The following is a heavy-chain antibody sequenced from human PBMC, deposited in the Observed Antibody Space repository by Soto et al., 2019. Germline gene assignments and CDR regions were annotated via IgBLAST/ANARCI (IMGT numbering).Heavy chain of an antibody. CDR3: ARGVYGSGSYYAGFDY. CDR2: VSYDATNQ. V-gene: IGHV3-30-3*01. D-gene: IGHD3-10*01. J-gene: IGHJ4*02. CDR1: GFSFSSLF. Sequence: QAQLVESGGGVAQPGGSLRLSCAASGFSFSSLFMHGVRQAPGKGLAWVALVSYDATNQYYSDSVKGRFTVSRDNSKNTLYLQMDSLRPEDTAVYYCARGVYGSGSYYAGFDYWGLGTLVTVSS.